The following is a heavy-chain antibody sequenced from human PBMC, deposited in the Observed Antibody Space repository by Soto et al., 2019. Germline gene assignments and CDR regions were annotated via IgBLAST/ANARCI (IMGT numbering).Heavy chain of an antibody. CDR3: TKDQFSSGWYNDYYCGMDV. J-gene: IGHJ6*02. V-gene: IGHV3-23*01. D-gene: IGHD6-19*01. CDR2: ITGNAGST. Sequence: PGGSLRLSCAASGFTFSNYGMSWVRQAPGKGLEWVSAITGNAGSTYYADPVKGRFTISRDNSRNTMYLQINNLRAEDTAVYYCTKDQFSSGWYNDYYCGMDVWGQGTTVTVSS. CDR1: GFTFSNYG.